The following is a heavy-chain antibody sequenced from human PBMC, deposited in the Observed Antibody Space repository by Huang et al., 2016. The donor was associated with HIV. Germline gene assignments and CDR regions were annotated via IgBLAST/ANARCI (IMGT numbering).Heavy chain of an antibody. CDR1: GFSLNHKGVG. CDR3: AHIGRLGNYYMDV. V-gene: IGHV2-5*02. J-gene: IGHJ6*03. D-gene: IGHD7-27*01. CDR2: IYWDDDK. Sequence: QITLKESGPTVIKPTQTLTLTCSFSGFSLNHKGVGVGWIRQPPGKALAWLVLIYWDDDKRLTPSLKNRITITKDTSKHQVVFTRTNLDPMDTGTYYCAHIGRLGNYYMDVWGNGTTVTVSS.